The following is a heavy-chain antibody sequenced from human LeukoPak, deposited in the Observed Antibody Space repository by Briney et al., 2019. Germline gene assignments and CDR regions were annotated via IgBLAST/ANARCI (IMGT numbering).Heavy chain of an antibody. CDR3: ARRADRATTVTSFWFFDL. V-gene: IGHV1-2*02. D-gene: IGHD4-17*01. CDR2: INPNSGDT. CDR1: GYTFTGYY. J-gene: IGHJ2*01. Sequence: GASVKVSCKASGYTFTGYYKYWVRQAPGQGLEWMGWINPNSGDTNYAQKFQGKVTMTRDTSISTVYMELSRLRSDDTAVYYCARRADRATTVTSFWFFDLWGRGSLVTVSS.